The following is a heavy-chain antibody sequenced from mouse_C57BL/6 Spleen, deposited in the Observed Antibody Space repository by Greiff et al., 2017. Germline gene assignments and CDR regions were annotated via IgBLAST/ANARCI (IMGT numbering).Heavy chain of an antibody. CDR1: GYAFSSYW. CDR2: IYPGDGDT. CDR3: ARGPKTGTRRDAMGY. V-gene: IGHV1-80*01. J-gene: IGHJ4*01. D-gene: IGHD4-1*01. Sequence: QVQLKESGAELVKPGASVKISCKASGYAFSSYWMNWVKQRPGKGLEWIGQIYPGDGDTNYNGKFKGKATLTADKSSSTAYMQLSSLTSEDSAVYFCARGPKTGTRRDAMGYWGQGTSVTVSS.